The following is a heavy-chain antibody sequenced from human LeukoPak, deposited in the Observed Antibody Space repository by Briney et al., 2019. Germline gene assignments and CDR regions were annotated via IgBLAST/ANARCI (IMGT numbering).Heavy chain of an antibody. D-gene: IGHD5-18*01. CDR2: IYHSGNT. Sequence: SETLSLTCTVSGYSISSGYYWGWIRQPPGKGLEWIGSIYHSGNTYYNPSLKSRVTISVDTSKNQFSLKLSSVTAADTAVYYCARGGNNSYGYSRPFDYWGQGTLVTVSS. V-gene: IGHV4-38-2*02. CDR3: ARGGNNSYGYSRPFDY. J-gene: IGHJ4*02. CDR1: GYSISSGYY.